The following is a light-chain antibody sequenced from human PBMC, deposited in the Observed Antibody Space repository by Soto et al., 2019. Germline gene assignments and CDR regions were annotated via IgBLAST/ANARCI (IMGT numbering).Light chain of an antibody. V-gene: IGKV1-8*01. CDR3: QQYNNWTQT. J-gene: IGKJ1*01. CDR2: AAS. Sequence: AIRMTQSPSSLSASTGDRVTITCRASQGISSYLAWYQKKPGKAPKLLIYAASTLQSGVPSRFSGSGSGTDFTLTISCLQSEDFAEYHCQQYNNWTQTFGQGTKVDIK. CDR1: QGISSY.